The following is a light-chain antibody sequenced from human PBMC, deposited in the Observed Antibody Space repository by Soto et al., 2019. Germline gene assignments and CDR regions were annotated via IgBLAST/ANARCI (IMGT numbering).Light chain of an antibody. CDR2: DSS. CDR3: QQRSVWPLT. CDR1: QSIDSY. V-gene: IGKV3-11*01. Sequence: EIVLTQFPATLSLSPGERATLSCRASQSIDSYLAWYQQRPGQPPRLLVYDSSKRATGIPDRFSGSGSGAEFSLTISSLEPEDVAVYFCQQRSVWPLTFGGGTRVEVK. J-gene: IGKJ4*01.